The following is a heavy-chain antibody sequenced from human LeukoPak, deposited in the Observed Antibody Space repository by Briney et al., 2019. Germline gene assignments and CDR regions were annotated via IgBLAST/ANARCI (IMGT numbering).Heavy chain of an antibody. Sequence: GRSLRLSCAASGFTFSNYGMHWVRQAPGKGLEWVAVISYDGSNEYYADSVKGRFTFSRDNSKSTLYLQMNSLRAEDTAVYYCAKAWFQHYYYYGVDVWGQGTTVTVSS. CDR3: AKAWFQHYYYYGVDV. CDR1: GFTFSNYG. CDR2: ISYDGSNE. J-gene: IGHJ6*02. V-gene: IGHV3-30*18. D-gene: IGHD3-22*01.